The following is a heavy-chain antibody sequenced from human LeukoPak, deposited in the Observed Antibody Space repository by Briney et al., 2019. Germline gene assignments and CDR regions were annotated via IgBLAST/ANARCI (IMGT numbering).Heavy chain of an antibody. J-gene: IGHJ4*02. D-gene: IGHD3-22*01. CDR2: ISSSSTYI. CDR1: GFSFPTYI. CDR3: ARRDYYDNTIDY. V-gene: IGHV3-21*01. Sequence: PGGSLRLSCAASGFSFPTYIMNWVRQAPGKGLEWVSSISSSSTYIYYADSVKGRFTISRDNAKNSLYLQMNSLRAEDTAVYYYARRDYYDNTIDYWGQGTLVTVSS.